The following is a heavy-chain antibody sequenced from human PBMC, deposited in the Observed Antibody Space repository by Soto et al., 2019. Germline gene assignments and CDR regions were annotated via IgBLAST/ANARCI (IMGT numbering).Heavy chain of an antibody. CDR1: GGSFSGFY. V-gene: IGHV4-34*01. J-gene: IGHJ4*02. D-gene: IGHD2-15*01. Sequence: QVQLQQWGAGLLKPSETLSLTCAVYGGSFSGFYWTWIRQPPGKGLEWIGERNYSGSTNHNPSLKSRVTISVDTSKNQFSLRLSSVTAADTAVYYGARGRWPHYWGQGTLVTVSS. CDR2: RNYSGST. CDR3: ARGRWPHY.